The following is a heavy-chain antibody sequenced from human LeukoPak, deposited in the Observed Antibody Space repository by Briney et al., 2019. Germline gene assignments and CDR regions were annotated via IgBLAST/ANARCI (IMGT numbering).Heavy chain of an antibody. CDR2: IYYSGST. CDR3: ARAYDILTGYLDHDAFDI. V-gene: IGHV4-30-4*08. CDR1: GGSISSGDYY. D-gene: IGHD3-9*01. J-gene: IGHJ3*02. Sequence: SETLSLTCTVSGGSISSGDYYWSWIRQPPGKGLEWIGYIYYSGSTYYNPSLKSRVTVSVDTSKNKFSMKLSSVIAEDTAVYYCARAYDILTGYLDHDAFDIWGQGTMVTVSS.